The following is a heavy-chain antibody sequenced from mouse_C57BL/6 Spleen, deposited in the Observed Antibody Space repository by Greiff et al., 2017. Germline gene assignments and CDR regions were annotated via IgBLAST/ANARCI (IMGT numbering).Heavy chain of an antibody. Sequence: QVQLQQSGAELARPGASVKLSCKASGYTFTSYGISWVKQRTGQGLEWIGEIYPRSGNTYYNEKFKGKATLTADKSSSTAYMELRSLTSEDSAVYFCARHSNYGEGFDYWGQGTTLTVSS. CDR2: IYPRSGNT. J-gene: IGHJ2*01. D-gene: IGHD2-5*01. CDR3: ARHSNYGEGFDY. CDR1: GYTFTSYG. V-gene: IGHV1-81*01.